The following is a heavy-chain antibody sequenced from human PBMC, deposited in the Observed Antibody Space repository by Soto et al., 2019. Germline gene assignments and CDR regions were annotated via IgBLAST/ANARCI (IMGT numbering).Heavy chain of an antibody. CDR3: ARDGDYTRTYYYYGMDV. CDR2: INAGNGNT. V-gene: IGHV1-3*01. Sequence: ASVKVSCNTSGYTFTSYTMHWVRQSTGQRLEWMGWINAGNGNTKYSQKFQGRVTITRDTSASTAYMELSSLRSEDTAAYYCARDGDYTRTYYYYGMDVWGQGTTVTVSS. D-gene: IGHD4-4*01. J-gene: IGHJ6*02. CDR1: GYTFTSYT.